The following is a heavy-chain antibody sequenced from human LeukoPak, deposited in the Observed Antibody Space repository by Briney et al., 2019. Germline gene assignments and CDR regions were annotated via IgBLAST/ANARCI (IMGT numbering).Heavy chain of an antibody. Sequence: GGSLRLSCAASGFTFSSYGMHWVRQAPGKGLEWVAFIRYDGSNKYYADSVKGRFTISRDNSKNTLYLQMNSLTADDTAVYFCAKLGGVYSDAFDIWGQGTMVTVSS. D-gene: IGHD1-26*01. CDR1: GFTFSSYG. J-gene: IGHJ3*02. CDR3: AKLGGVYSDAFDI. V-gene: IGHV3-30*02. CDR2: IRYDGSNK.